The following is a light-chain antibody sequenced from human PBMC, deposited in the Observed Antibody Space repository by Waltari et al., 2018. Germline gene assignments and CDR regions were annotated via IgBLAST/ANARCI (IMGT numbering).Light chain of an antibody. CDR3: QQFNSYS. CDR1: QGISSA. CDR2: DAS. Sequence: AFQLTQSPSSLSASEGNRFTITGRASQGISSALAWYQQKPGKAPKLLIYDASSLESGVPSRFSGSGSGTDFTLTISSLQPEDFATYYCQQFNSYSFGPGTKVDIK. V-gene: IGKV1-13*02. J-gene: IGKJ3*01.